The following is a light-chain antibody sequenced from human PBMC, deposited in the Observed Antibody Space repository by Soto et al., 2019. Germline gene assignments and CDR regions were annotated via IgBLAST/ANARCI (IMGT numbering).Light chain of an antibody. CDR2: GAS. V-gene: IGKV3-20*01. J-gene: IGKJ1*01. Sequence: EIVLTQSPATLSLSPVEIAPLSCRASQSVSNNYLAWYQQKPGQAPRLLIYGASNRATGIPDRFSGSGSGTDFTLTISRLEPEDFAVYYCQQYGSSGTFGQGTKVDNK. CDR1: QSVSNNY. CDR3: QQYGSSGT.